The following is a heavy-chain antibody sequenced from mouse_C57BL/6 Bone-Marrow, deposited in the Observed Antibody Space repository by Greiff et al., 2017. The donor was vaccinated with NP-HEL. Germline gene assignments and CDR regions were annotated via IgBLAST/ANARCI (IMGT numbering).Heavy chain of an antibody. Sequence: EVKLMESGGDLVKPGRSLKLSCAASGFTFSSYGMSWVRQTPDKRLEWVATISSGGSYTYYPDSVKGRFTISRDHAKNTLYLQMSSLKSEDTTMYYCARLVTTVVENYAMDYWGQGTSVTVSS. D-gene: IGHD1-1*01. J-gene: IGHJ4*01. CDR3: ARLVTTVVENYAMDY. CDR2: ISSGGSYT. V-gene: IGHV5-6*01. CDR1: GFTFSSYG.